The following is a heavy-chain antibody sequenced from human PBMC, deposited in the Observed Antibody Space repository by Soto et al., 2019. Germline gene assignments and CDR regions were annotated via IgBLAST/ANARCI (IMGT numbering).Heavy chain of an antibody. J-gene: IGHJ6*02. CDR3: ARERGKRVAAAGNYGMDV. CDR2: IYYSGST. CDR1: GGSISSYY. Sequence: SETLSLTCTVSGGSISSYYWSWIRQPPGKGLEWIGYIYYSGSTNYTPSLKSRVTISVDTSKNQFSLKLSSVNAADTAVYYCARERGKRVAAAGNYGMDVWGQGTTVTVSS. V-gene: IGHV4-59*01. D-gene: IGHD6-13*01.